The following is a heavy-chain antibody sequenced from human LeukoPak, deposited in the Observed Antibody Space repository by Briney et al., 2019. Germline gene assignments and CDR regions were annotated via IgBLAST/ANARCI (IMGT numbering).Heavy chain of an antibody. D-gene: IGHD3-22*01. CDR3: ARAAYDSNGFTANHDY. CDR1: GFTFSSYA. V-gene: IGHV3-23*01. Sequence: GGSLRLSCAASGFTFSSYAMNWVRQAPGKGLEWVSAISGSGGSTYYADSVKGRFTISRDNSKNTLYLETNSLRAEDTAVYYCARAAYDSNGFTANHDYWGQGTLVTVSS. CDR2: ISGSGGST. J-gene: IGHJ4*02.